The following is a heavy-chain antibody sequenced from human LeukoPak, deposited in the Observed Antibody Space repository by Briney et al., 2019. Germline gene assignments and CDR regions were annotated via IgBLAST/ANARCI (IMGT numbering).Heavy chain of an antibody. CDR3: ASLAAAATNWFDP. D-gene: IGHD6-13*01. Sequence: GASVKVSCKASGYTFTGYYMHWVRQAPGQGLEWMGRINPNSGGTNYAQKFQGRVTMTRDTSISTACMELSRLRSDDTAVYYCASLAAAATNWFDPWGQGTLVTVSS. V-gene: IGHV1-2*06. CDR1: GYTFTGYY. CDR2: INPNSGGT. J-gene: IGHJ5*02.